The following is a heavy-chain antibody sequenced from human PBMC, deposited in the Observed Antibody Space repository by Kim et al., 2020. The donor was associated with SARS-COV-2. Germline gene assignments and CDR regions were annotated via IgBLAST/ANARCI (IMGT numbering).Heavy chain of an antibody. D-gene: IGHD1-26*01. J-gene: IGHJ5*02. V-gene: IGHV4-61*01. CDR3: ARARAPWIVGATIGKNWFDP. CDR2: IYYSGST. Sequence: SETLSLTCTVSGGSVSSGSYYWSWIRQPPGKGLEWIGYIYYSGSTNYNPSLKSRVTISVDTSKNQFSLKLSSVTAADTAVYYCARARAPWIVGATIGKNWFDPWGQGTLVTVSS. CDR1: GGSVSSGSYY.